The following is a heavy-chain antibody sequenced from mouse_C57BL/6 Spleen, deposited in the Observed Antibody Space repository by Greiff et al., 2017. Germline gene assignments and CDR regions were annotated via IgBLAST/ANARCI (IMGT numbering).Heavy chain of an antibody. CDR1: GYTFTSYW. CDR2: IYPGSGST. D-gene: IGHD2-3*01. V-gene: IGHV1-55*01. J-gene: IGHJ2*01. CDR3: ARKGDCYDYFDY. Sequence: QVQLQQPGAELVKPGASVKMSCKASGYTFTSYWITWVKQRPGQGLEWIGDIYPGSGSTNYNEKFKSKATLTVDTSSSTADMQLSSRTSEDSAVYYCARKGDCYDYFDYWGQGTTLTVSS.